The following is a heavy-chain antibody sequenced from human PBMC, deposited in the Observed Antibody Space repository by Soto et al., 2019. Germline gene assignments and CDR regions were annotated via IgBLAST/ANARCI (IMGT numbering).Heavy chain of an antibody. J-gene: IGHJ4*02. CDR1: GGNFIDYA. Sequence: SVKVSCKASGGNFIDYAFSWVRQAPGQGLEWMGGIIPIIATADYAQKFQGRVTITADESTRTAYMEVTSLTSEDTAVYFCAGTYDTSGDYPYYFDYWGQGTPVTVSS. CDR3: AGTYDTSGDYPYYFDY. V-gene: IGHV1-69*13. D-gene: IGHD3-22*01. CDR2: IIPIIATA.